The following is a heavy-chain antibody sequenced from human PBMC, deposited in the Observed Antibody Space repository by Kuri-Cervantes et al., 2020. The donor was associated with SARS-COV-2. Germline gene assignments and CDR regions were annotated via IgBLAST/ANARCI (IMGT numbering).Heavy chain of an antibody. CDR2: IKSKRDDGTT. Sequence: GGSLRLSCAASGFSFTNAWMSWVRQAPGKGLEWVGRIKSKRDDGTTDYAAPVRGRFTISRDDSKNTLYLQMNSLRAEDTAVYYCARDSDDYGDYGAFDIWGQGTMVTVSS. CDR1: GFSFTNAW. V-gene: IGHV3-15*01. J-gene: IGHJ3*02. CDR3: ARDSDDYGDYGAFDI. D-gene: IGHD4-17*01.